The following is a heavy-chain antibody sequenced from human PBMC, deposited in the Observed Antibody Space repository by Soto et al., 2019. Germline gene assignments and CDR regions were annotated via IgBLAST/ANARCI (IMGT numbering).Heavy chain of an antibody. V-gene: IGHV4-30-2*01. J-gene: IGHJ4*02. CDR3: AGSRYCSSTTCYFFDY. CDR2: FYHDGTT. Sequence: SETLSLTCTVSGASISSDGYSWSWIRQPPGKGLEWIGYFYHDGTTYYNPSLRSRVTISVDKSKNQFSLRLISVTAADTAVFYCAGSRYCSSTTCYFFDYWGQGALVTVSS. CDR1: GASISSDGYS. D-gene: IGHD2-2*01.